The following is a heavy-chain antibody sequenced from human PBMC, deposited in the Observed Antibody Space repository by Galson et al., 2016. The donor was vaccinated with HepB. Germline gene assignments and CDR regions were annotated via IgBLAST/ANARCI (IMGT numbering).Heavy chain of an antibody. V-gene: IGHV4-59*01. CDR1: GGSINSYY. CDR2: IYDSGIT. J-gene: IGHJ5*02. D-gene: IGHD6-6*01. Sequence: SETLSLTCTVSGGSINSYYWSWIRQPPGKGLAWIGYIYDSGITNYNPSLKSRVTISVDTSKKHFSVKLSSVTAADTVVYYCARSSLAARAWFDPWGQGTLVIVSS. CDR3: ARSSLAARAWFDP.